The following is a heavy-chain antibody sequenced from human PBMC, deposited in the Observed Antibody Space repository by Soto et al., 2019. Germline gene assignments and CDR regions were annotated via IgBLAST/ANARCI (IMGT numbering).Heavy chain of an antibody. D-gene: IGHD2-8*02. CDR3: ARGGSYWARRHYFDS. J-gene: IGHJ4*02. CDR1: GYTFTSYD. Sequence: QVQLVQSGAEMKKPGASVKVSCKASGYTFTSYDINWERQAAGQGPEWMGSVTPRNGDTAFAQKYQGRVTVTSTTSMSTVYMELSNLRSDDTAVYYCARGGSYWARRHYFDSWGQGTLVTVSS. CDR2: VTPRNGDT. V-gene: IGHV1-8*02.